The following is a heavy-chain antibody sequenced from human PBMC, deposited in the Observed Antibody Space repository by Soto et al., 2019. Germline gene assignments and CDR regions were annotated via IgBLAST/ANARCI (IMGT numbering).Heavy chain of an antibody. CDR2: ISCSGGTT. CDR3: VKGPTSVTTRWFDP. J-gene: IGHJ5*02. D-gene: IGHD4-17*01. CDR1: GFSFSNYA. V-gene: IGHV3-23*01. Sequence: EVQLLESGGGLVQPGGSLRLSCAASGFSFSNYALSWVRQAPGKGLEWVSVISCSGGTTYYADSVKGRFIISRDNSKNTLFLQMNSLRAEDSAIYYCVKGPTSVTTRWFDPWGQGSLVTVSS.